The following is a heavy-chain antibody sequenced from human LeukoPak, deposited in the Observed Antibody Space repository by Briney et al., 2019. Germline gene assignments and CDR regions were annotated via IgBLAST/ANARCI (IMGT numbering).Heavy chain of an antibody. CDR3: ARLNDYVWGSPDY. D-gene: IGHD3-16*01. CDR2: IYYSGST. J-gene: IGHJ4*02. V-gene: IGHV4-59*12. CDR1: GGSISSYY. Sequence: PSETLSLTCTVSGGSISSYYWSWIRQPPGKGLEWIGYIYYSGSTNYNPSLKSRVTISVDTSKNQFSLKLSSVTAADTAVYYCARLNDYVWGSPDYWGQGTLVTVSS.